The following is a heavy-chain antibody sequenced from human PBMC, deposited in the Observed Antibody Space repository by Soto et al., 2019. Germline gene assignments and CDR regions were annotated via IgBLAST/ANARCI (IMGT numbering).Heavy chain of an antibody. CDR3: VRQGIVGATTPLDY. CDR1: GFTFSSYA. V-gene: IGHV3-30-3*01. CDR2: ISYDGNNQ. J-gene: IGHJ4*02. D-gene: IGHD1-26*01. Sequence: HPGGSLRLSCAASGFTFSSYAMFWVRQAPGKGLEWVALISYDGNNQYSADSVKGRFTISRDNSKNTLYLQMNSLRAEDTAVYYCVRQGIVGATTPLDYWGQGTLVTVSS.